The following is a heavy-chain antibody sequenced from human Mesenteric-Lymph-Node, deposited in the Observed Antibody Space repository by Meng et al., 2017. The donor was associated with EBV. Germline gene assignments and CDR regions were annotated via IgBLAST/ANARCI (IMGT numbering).Heavy chain of an antibody. D-gene: IGHD4-11*01. J-gene: IGHJ4*02. Sequence: QGQLVRSGDEVKKPVSSVTVSCKASGSTFSSYAIRWVRQAPGQGLEWMGGIIPIFGTANYAQKFQGRVTITADESTSTAYMELSSLRSEDTAVYYCARSYSNDYYFDYWGQGTLVTVSS. CDR3: ARSYSNDYYFDY. CDR1: GSTFSSYA. CDR2: IIPIFGTA. V-gene: IGHV1-69*12.